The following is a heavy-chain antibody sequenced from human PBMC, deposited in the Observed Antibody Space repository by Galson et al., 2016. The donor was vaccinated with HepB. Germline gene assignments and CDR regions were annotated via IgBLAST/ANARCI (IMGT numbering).Heavy chain of an antibody. CDR3: AKEMVRGVFTINWFGT. Sequence: SLRLSCAVSGFTFSSYAMSWVRQAPGKGLEWVSGLSGSGGSTYYADSVRGRFTISRDNSKNTLYLQMNSLRAEDTAVYFCAKEMVRGVFTINWFGTWGQGTQFSVSS. D-gene: IGHD3-10*01. CDR1: GFTFSSYA. V-gene: IGHV3-23*01. J-gene: IGHJ5*02. CDR2: LSGSGGST.